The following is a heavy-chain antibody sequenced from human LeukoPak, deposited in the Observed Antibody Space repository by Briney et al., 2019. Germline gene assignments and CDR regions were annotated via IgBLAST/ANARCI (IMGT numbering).Heavy chain of an antibody. CDR2: ISGDGTIK. CDR1: GFPFSSYW. J-gene: IGHJ4*02. CDR3: SRSQFDY. Sequence: GSLRLSCEPSGFPFSSYWMLWVRQAPGKGLVWVSRISGDGTIKTYADFVRGRFTISRDNTKNILYLQMNSLKVDDTATYFCSRSQFDYWGQGALVTVSS. V-gene: IGHV3-74*03.